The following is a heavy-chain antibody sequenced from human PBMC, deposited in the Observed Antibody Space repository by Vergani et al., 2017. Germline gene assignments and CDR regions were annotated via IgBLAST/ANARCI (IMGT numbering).Heavy chain of an antibody. CDR2: INHSGST. D-gene: IGHD3-10*01. CDR1: GGSFSGYY. CDR3: ARIPRSSGNYYGSGSYRAGQAFDI. Sequence: QVQLQQWGAGLLKPSETLSLTCAVYGGSFSGYYWSWIRQPPGKGLEWIGEINHSGSTNYNPSLKSRVTISVDTSKNQFSLKLSSVTAADTAVYDCARIPRSSGNYYGSGSYRAGQAFDIWGQGTMVTVSS. J-gene: IGHJ3*02. V-gene: IGHV4-34*01.